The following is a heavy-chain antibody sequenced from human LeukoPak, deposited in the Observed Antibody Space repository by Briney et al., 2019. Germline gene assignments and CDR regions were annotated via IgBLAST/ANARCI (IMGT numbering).Heavy chain of an antibody. CDR3: ARDAYIDRHFDY. D-gene: IGHD3-22*01. V-gene: IGHV3-7*01. J-gene: IGHJ4*02. CDR2: IKQDGRER. CDR1: GFTYTNYW. Sequence: PGGSLRLSCAASGFTYTNYWMSWVRQAPGKGLEWVANIKQDGRERYYVDSVKGRFTISRDNAKNSMYLQMNSLRADDTAVYYCARDAYIDRHFDYWGQGTLVTVSS.